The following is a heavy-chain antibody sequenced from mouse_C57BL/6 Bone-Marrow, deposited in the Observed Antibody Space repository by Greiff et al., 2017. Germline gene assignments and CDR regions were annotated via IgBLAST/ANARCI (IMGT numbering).Heavy chain of an antibody. CDR2: IYPSDSET. D-gene: IGHD1-1*01. CDR1: GYTFTSYW. Sequence: QVQLQQPGAELVRPGSSVKLSCKASGYTFTSYWMDWVKQRPGQGLEWIGNIYPSDSETHYNQKFKDKATLTVDKSSSTAYMQLSSLTSEDSAVYYCARSGYYGSLFAYWGQGDLVTVS. V-gene: IGHV1-61*01. J-gene: IGHJ3*01. CDR3: ARSGYYGSLFAY.